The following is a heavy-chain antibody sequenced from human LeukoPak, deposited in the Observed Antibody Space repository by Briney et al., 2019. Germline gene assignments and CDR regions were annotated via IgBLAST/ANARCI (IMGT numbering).Heavy chain of an antibody. CDR3: AKDSPKREWELLWAY. CDR1: GFTFSSYA. D-gene: IGHD1-26*01. Sequence: PGGSLRLSCAASGFTFSSYAMSWVRQAPGKGLEWVSAISGSGGSTYYADSVKGRSTISRDNSKNTLYLQMNSLRAEDTAVYYCAKDSPKREWELLWAYWGQGTLVTVSS. J-gene: IGHJ4*02. CDR2: ISGSGGST. V-gene: IGHV3-23*01.